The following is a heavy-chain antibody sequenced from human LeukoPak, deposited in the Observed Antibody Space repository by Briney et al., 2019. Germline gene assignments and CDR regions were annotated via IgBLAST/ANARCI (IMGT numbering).Heavy chain of an antibody. Sequence: SETLTLTCTVSGGSISSDSYYWSWIGQPAGQGLEWIGSIYTSGSTYYNPAINRRATISVDTSKNQFSMKLSSVTAADTAVYYCARVSSSRYQDYFDYWGQGTLVTVSS. CDR3: ARVSSSRYQDYFDY. V-gene: IGHV4-61*02. D-gene: IGHD2-2*01. CDR1: GGSISSDSYY. CDR2: IYTSGST. J-gene: IGHJ4*02.